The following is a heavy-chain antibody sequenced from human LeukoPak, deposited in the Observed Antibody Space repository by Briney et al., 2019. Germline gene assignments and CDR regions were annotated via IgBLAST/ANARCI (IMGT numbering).Heavy chain of an antibody. J-gene: IGHJ6*03. Sequence: SSVKVSCKASGCTFSSYAISWVRQAPGQGLEWMGGIIPNFGTVNYAQKFQGRVTITADKSTSTAYMELSSLRSEDTAVYYCARSLFRFLEWSYRSYYYYYMDVWGKGTTVTVSS. CDR3: ARSLFRFLEWSYRSYYYYYMDV. V-gene: IGHV1-69*06. CDR2: IIPNFGTV. CDR1: GCTFSSYA. D-gene: IGHD3-3*01.